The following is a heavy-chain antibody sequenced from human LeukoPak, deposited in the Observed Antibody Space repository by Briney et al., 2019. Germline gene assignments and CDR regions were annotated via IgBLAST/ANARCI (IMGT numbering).Heavy chain of an antibody. D-gene: IGHD3-22*01. V-gene: IGHV4-59*01. CDR1: GGSLSSYY. CDR2: IYYSGST. CDR3: ARVPNHYDSSGYPSTLFDY. Sequence: SETLSLTCTVSGGSLSSYYWSWIRQPPGKGLESIGYIYYSGSTNYNPSLKSRVTISVDTSKNQFSLKLSSVTAADTAVYYCARVPNHYDSSGYPSTLFDYWGQGTLVTVSS. J-gene: IGHJ4*02.